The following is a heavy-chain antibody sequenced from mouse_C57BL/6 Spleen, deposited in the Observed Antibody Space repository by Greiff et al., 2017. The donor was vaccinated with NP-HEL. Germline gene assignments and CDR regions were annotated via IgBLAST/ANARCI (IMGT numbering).Heavy chain of an antibody. V-gene: IGHV1-82*01. CDR2: IYPGDGDT. CDR3: ARDIIYYFDY. D-gene: IGHD1-1*01. CDR1: GYAFSSSW. J-gene: IGHJ2*01. Sequence: QVQLKESGPELVKPGASVKISCKASGYAFSSSWMNWVKQRPGKGLEWIGRIYPGDGDTNYNGKFKGKATLTADKSSSTAYMQLISLTSEDSAVYFCARDIIYYFDYWGQGTTLTVSA.